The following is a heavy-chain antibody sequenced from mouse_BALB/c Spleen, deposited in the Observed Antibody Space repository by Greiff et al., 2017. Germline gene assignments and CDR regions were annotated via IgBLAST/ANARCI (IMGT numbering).Heavy chain of an antibody. Sequence: EVQLQQSGAELVKPGASVKLSCTASGFTITDTYMHWVKQRPEQGLEWIGRIDPANGNTKYDPKFQGKATITADTSSNTAYLQLSSLTSEDTAVYYCARGGGLGYFDYWGQGTTLTVSA. D-gene: IGHD3-3*01. V-gene: IGHV14-3*02. CDR3: ARGGGLGYFDY. J-gene: IGHJ2*01. CDR2: IDPANGNT. CDR1: GFTITDTY.